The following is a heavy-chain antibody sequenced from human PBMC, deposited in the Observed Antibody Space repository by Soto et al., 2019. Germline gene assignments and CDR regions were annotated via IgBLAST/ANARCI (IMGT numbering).Heavy chain of an antibody. CDR1: GFRFSAFG. CDR2: VSNDGRSE. D-gene: IGHD2-15*01. J-gene: IGHJ1*01. Sequence: QVQLVESGGGAVQPGRSLTLSCAASGFRFSAFGMHWVRQAPGKWLDGVAVVSNDGRSEHYADSVKGRFTISRDNSKNTLSLQMTGLRPDDTALYYYAKTITTTPSEASTGRGALIAHWGRGARVIVS. V-gene: IGHV3-30*18. CDR3: AKTITTTPSEASTGRGALIAH.